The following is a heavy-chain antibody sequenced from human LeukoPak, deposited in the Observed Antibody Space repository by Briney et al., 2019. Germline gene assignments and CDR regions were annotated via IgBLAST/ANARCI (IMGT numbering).Heavy chain of an antibody. J-gene: IGHJ4*02. D-gene: IGHD1-26*01. Sequence: SETLSLTCTVSGGSISNYYWSWIRQPPGKGLEWIGYIYYSGHTNYNPSLKSRVTISVDTSKNQFSLKLGSVTAADTAVYYCAREVSGASEIDYWGQGALVTVSS. CDR3: AREVSGASEIDY. CDR1: GGSISNYY. V-gene: IGHV4-59*01. CDR2: IYYSGHT.